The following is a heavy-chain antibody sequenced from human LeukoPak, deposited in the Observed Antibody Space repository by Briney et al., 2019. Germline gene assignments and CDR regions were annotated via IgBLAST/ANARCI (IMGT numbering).Heavy chain of an antibody. Sequence: AGGSQRLSCAASGFTFSSYWMSWVRQAPGKGLVWVSRIASDGSSTTYADSVKGRFSISRDNAKNTLYLQMNSLRVEDTAVYYCARGRPHGNDYWGQGTLVTVSS. D-gene: IGHD4-23*01. CDR3: ARGRPHGNDY. V-gene: IGHV3-74*01. CDR1: GFTFSSYW. CDR2: IASDGSST. J-gene: IGHJ4*02.